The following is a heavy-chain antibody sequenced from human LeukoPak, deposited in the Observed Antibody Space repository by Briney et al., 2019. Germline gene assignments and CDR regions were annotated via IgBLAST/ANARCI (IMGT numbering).Heavy chain of an antibody. CDR2: INPNSGGT. CDR1: GYTFTGYY. J-gene: IGHJ4*02. CDR3: ARVAGGGNSDFDH. V-gene: IGHV1-2*02. Sequence: GSVKVSCKASGYTFTGYYMHWVRQPPGQGLEWMGWINPNSGGTNYAQRFQGRVTMTRDTSISTAYMELSRLRSDDTAVYYCARVAGGGNSDFDHWGQGTLVTVSS. D-gene: IGHD4-23*01.